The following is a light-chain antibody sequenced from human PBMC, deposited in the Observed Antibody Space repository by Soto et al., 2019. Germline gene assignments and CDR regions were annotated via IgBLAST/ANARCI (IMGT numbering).Light chain of an antibody. V-gene: IGKV3-20*01. CDR3: QQYGNSPYT. J-gene: IGKJ2*01. CDR2: AAS. CDR1: QSVSSLSSSA. Sequence: EIVLTQSPGTLSLPSGERATLSCRTSQSVSSLSSSALAWYQQRPGQAPRLLVYAASTRATGVPDRFSGSGSGTDFTLTISRLEAEDSALYYCQQYGNSPYTFGQGTRLQIK.